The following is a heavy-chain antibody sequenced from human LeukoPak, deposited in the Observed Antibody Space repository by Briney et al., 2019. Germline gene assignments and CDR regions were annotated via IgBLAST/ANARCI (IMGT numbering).Heavy chain of an antibody. V-gene: IGHV3-30*18. D-gene: IGHD6-19*01. CDR2: ISYDGSNK. CDR3: AKDEDSGWYDY. CDR1: GFTFSSYG. J-gene: IGHJ4*02. Sequence: GGSLRLSCAASGFTFSSYGMHWLRQALGKGLEWVAVISYDGSNKYYADSVKGRFTISRDNSKNTLYLQMNSLRAEDTAVYYCAKDEDSGWYDYSGQGTLVSVSS.